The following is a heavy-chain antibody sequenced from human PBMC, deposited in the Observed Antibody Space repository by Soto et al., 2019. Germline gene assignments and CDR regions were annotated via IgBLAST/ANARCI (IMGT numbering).Heavy chain of an antibody. V-gene: IGHV3-9*01. J-gene: IGHJ3*02. D-gene: IGHD6-13*01. Sequence: PGGSLRLSCAASGFTFSSYAMSWVRQAPGKGLEWVSGISWNSGSIGYADSVKGRFTISRDNAKNSLYLQMNSLRAEDTALYYCAKEAAADAFDIWGQGTMVTVSS. CDR2: ISWNSGSI. CDR1: GFTFSSYA. CDR3: AKEAAADAFDI.